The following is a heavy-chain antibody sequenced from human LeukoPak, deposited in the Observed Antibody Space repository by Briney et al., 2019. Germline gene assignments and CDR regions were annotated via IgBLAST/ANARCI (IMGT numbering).Heavy chain of an antibody. D-gene: IGHD1-14*01. CDR2: ISYDGSNK. J-gene: IGHJ3*02. V-gene: IGHV3-30*04. CDR3: ATEPDTDAFDI. CDR1: GFTFSSYA. Sequence: GGSLRLSCAASGFTFSSYAMHWVRQAPGKGLEWVAVISYDGSNKYYADSVKGRFTISRDNSKNTLYLQMNSLRAEDTAVYYCATEPDTDAFDIWGQGTMVTVSS.